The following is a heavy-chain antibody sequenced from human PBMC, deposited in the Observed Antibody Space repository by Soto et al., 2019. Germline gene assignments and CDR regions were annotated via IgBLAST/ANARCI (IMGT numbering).Heavy chain of an antibody. CDR3: ARAPWSNWNDVKSGDILFWERQNYYYNYYMAV. CDR1: GGSIGGYD. D-gene: IGHD1-1*01. Sequence: SETLCVTCSVAGGSIGGYDGSWIRQPPGKGLEWIGYIYCSGSTNYNPSLKSRVTISVDTSKNQFSLKLSSMTAADTAVYYWARAPWSNWNDVKSGDILFWERQNYYYNYYMAVWGKGTTVTVSS. V-gene: IGHV4-59*12. J-gene: IGHJ6*03. CDR2: IYCSGST.